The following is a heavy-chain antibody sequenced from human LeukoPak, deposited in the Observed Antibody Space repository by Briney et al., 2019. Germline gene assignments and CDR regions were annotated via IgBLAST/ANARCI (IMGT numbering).Heavy chain of an antibody. J-gene: IGHJ4*02. CDR2: IIPIFGTA. CDR3: ARGGDGYNPVPGY. V-gene: IGHV1-69*13. Sequence: GASVKVSCKASGGTFSSYAISWVRQAPGQGLGWMGGIIPIFGTANYAQKFQGRVTITADESTSTAYMELSSLRSEDTAVYYCARGGDGYNPVPGYWGQGTLVTVSS. D-gene: IGHD5-24*01. CDR1: GGTFSSYA.